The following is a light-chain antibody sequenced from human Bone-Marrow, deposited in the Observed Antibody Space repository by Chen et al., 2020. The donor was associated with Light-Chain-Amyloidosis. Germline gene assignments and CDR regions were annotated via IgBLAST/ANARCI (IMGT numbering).Light chain of an antibody. CDR1: DLPTKY. J-gene: IGLJ2*01. Sequence: SYEPTPPHSVPVSPGQTARITCSGDDLPTKYAYWYQQKPGQAPVLVIHRDTERPSGISERFSGSSSGTTATLTISGVQAEDEADYHCQSADSSGTYEVIFGGGTKLTVL. CDR3: QSADSSGTYEVI. V-gene: IGLV3-25*03. CDR2: RDT.